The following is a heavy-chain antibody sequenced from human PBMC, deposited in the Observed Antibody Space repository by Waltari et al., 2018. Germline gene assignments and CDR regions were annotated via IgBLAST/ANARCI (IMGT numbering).Heavy chain of an antibody. CDR1: GFTFSSYW. CDR2: IKQDGSEK. Sequence: EVQLVESGGGLVQPGGSLRLSCAASGFTFSSYWMSWVRQDPGKGLEGVANIKQDGSEKDYVDSVKGRFTISRDNAKNSLYLQMNSLRAEDTAVYYCARGHGDYNWYFDLWGRGTLVTVSS. CDR3: ARGHGDYNWYFDL. V-gene: IGHV3-7*01. D-gene: IGHD4-17*01. J-gene: IGHJ2*01.